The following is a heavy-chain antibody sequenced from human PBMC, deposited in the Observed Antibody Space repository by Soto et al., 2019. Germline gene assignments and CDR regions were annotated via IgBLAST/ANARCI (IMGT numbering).Heavy chain of an antibody. Sequence: QVQLVQSGAEVKKPGSSVKVSCKASGGTFSSYAISWVRQAPGQGLEWMGGIIPIFGTANYAQKFQGRVTITADESTSTAYMELSSLRSEDTAVYYCARDPGNCSGGSCYCPQGYYYGMDVWGQGTTVTVSS. J-gene: IGHJ6*02. CDR2: IIPIFGTA. CDR3: ARDPGNCSGGSCYCPQGYYYGMDV. V-gene: IGHV1-69*01. CDR1: GGTFSSYA. D-gene: IGHD2-15*01.